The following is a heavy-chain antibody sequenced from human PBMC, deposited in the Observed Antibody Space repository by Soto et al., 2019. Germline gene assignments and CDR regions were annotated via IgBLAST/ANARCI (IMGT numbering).Heavy chain of an antibody. J-gene: IGHJ6*02. CDR2: IYPHDSDA. CDR3: ARPTDYHYGMQV. CDR1: GYNFHTYW. D-gene: IGHD4-17*01. Sequence: GESLKISCKGSGYNFHTYWIAWVRQMPGKGLEWMGFIYPHDSDARYSPSFRGQVTISADKSINTAYLQWTSLKASDTAIYFCARPTDYHYGMQVWGQGTTVTVSS. V-gene: IGHV5-51*01.